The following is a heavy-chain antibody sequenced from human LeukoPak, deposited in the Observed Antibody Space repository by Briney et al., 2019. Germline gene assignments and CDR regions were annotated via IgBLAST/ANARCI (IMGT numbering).Heavy chain of an antibody. CDR3: ARTSGLVGARTGWDYFDY. Sequence: PGESLKISCKGSGHSFTSYWIGWVRQMPGKGLEWMGIIYPDDSDTRYSPFFKGQVTISDDKSNSTAYLQWSSLKASDTAMYYCARTSGLVGARTGWDYFDYWGQGTLVTVSS. J-gene: IGHJ4*02. V-gene: IGHV5-51*01. CDR2: IYPDDSDT. CDR1: GHSFTSYW. D-gene: IGHD1-26*01.